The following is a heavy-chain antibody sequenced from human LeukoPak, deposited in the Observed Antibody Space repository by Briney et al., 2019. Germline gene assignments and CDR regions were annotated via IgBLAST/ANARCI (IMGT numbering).Heavy chain of an antibody. J-gene: IGHJ2*01. D-gene: IGHD5-24*01. CDR3: PADFKMATSNWYFDL. CDR1: RFTFISSG. Sequence: ASVKVSCKASRFTFISSGMQWVRQARGQRLEWIGWIVVGSGNTDYAQKFQERVTITRDMSTGTAYMELSSLRSEDTAVYYCPADFKMATSNWYFDLWGRGTLVTVSS. V-gene: IGHV1-58*02. CDR2: IVVGSGNT.